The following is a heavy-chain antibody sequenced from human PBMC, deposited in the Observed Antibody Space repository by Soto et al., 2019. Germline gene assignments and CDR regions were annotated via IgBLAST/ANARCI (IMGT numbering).Heavy chain of an antibody. CDR1: GFTVSSNY. CDR2: IYSGGST. Sequence: GGSLRLSCAASGFTVSSNYMSWVRQAPGKGLEWVSVIYSGGSTYYADSVKGRFTISRDNSKNTLYLQMNSLRAEDTAVYYCARGLGYCSSTSCVNGYYYMDVWGKGTTVTVSS. J-gene: IGHJ6*03. V-gene: IGHV3-66*01. CDR3: ARGLGYCSSTSCVNGYYYMDV. D-gene: IGHD2-2*01.